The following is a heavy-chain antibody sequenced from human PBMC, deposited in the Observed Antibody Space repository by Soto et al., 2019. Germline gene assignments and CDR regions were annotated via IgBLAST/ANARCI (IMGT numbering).Heavy chain of an antibody. CDR3: AKDSPGYYYYGMDV. CDR2: ISGSGGST. Sequence: GGSLRLFCAASGFTFSSYAMSWVRQAPGKGLEWVSAISGSGGSTYYADSVKGRLTISRDNSKNTLYLQMNSLRAEDTAVYYCAKDSPGYYYYGMDVWGQGTTVTVSS. CDR1: GFTFSSYA. V-gene: IGHV3-23*01. J-gene: IGHJ6*02.